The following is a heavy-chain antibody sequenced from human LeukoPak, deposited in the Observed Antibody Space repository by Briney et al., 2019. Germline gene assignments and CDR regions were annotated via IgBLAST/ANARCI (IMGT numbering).Heavy chain of an antibody. V-gene: IGHV1-46*01. CDR3: AREDSSGWYFDY. Sequence: ASVKVSCKASGYTFTSCYMYWVRQAPGQGLEWVGMINPSGGSTTYAQKFQGRVTMTRDTSTSTVYMELRSLRSEDTAVYYCAREDSSGWYFDYWGQGTLVTVSS. CDR1: GYTFTSCY. CDR2: INPSGGST. J-gene: IGHJ4*02. D-gene: IGHD6-19*01.